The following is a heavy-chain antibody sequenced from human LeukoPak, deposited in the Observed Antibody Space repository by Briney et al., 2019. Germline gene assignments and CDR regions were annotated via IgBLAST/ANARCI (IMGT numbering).Heavy chain of an antibody. V-gene: IGHV1-2*02. CDR1: GYTFTSYY. D-gene: IGHD6-19*01. CDR3: ARGYSSFDAFDI. Sequence: GASVKVSCKASGYTFTSYYMHWVRQAPGQGLEWMGWINPNSGGTNYAQKFQGRVTMTRDTPISTAYMELSRLRSDDTAVYYCARGYSSFDAFDIWGQGTMVTVSS. J-gene: IGHJ3*02. CDR2: INPNSGGT.